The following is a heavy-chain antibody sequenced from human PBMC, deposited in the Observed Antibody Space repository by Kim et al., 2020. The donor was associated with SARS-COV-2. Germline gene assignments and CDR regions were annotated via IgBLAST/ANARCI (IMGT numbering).Heavy chain of an antibody. CDR3: TKRAASTSGWIDP. V-gene: IGHV3-23*01. D-gene: IGHD1-1*01. CDR1: GFSFSAHS. Sequence: GGSLRLSCAASGFSFSAHSMTWVRQVPGKGLEWVSAVTGSGEFTDYADSVKGRFTISRDNSKNTLYLQMDSLRVEDTAVYYCTKRAASTSGWIDPWGQGTLVIVSS. J-gene: IGHJ5*02. CDR2: VTGSGEFT.